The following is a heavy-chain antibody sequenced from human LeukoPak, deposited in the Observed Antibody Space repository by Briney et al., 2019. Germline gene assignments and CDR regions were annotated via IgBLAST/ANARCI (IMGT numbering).Heavy chain of an antibody. Sequence: SETLSLTCAVYGGSFSGYYWSWIRQPPGKGLEWIGEINHSGSTNYNPSLKSRVTISVDTSKNQFSLKLSSVTAADTAVYYCARGVDIVATIRDSSSWYEDYWGQGTLVTVSS. CDR2: INHSGST. J-gene: IGHJ4*02. D-gene: IGHD5-12*01. CDR3: ARGVDIVATIRDSSSWYEDY. CDR1: GGSFSGYY. V-gene: IGHV4-34*01.